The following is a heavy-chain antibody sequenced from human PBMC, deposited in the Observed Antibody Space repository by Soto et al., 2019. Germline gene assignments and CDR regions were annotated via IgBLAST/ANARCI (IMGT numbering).Heavy chain of an antibody. CDR1: GFIFNNYA. CDR3: SKWSGFGDA. CDR2: VTASGGGT. V-gene: IGHV3-23*01. Sequence: GGSLRLSCAASGFIFNNYAMTWVRQAPGKGLEWVSTVTASGGGTFYANSVKGRFTISRDNSKNTLFLQMNSLRAEDTAVYFCSKWSGFGDAWGQGTLVTVSS. D-gene: IGHD3-10*01. J-gene: IGHJ5*02.